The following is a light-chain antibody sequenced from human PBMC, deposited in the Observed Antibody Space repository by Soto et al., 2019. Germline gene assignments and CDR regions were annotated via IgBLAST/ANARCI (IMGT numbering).Light chain of an antibody. CDR2: DAS. J-gene: IGKJ5*01. Sequence: DIQMTQSPSSLSASVGDRVTITCQASQDICDYLNWYQQKPGKAPKLLIYDASNFETGLPSRFSGSGSGTDFTITISSLQPEDNATYYCQQYDNLPSFGQGTRLEIK. CDR1: QDICDY. CDR3: QQYDNLPS. V-gene: IGKV1-33*01.